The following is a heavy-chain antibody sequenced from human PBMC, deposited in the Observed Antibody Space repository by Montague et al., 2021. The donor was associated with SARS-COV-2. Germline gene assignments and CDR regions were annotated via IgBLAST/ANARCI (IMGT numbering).Heavy chain of an antibody. V-gene: IGHV4-59*11. Sequence: SETLSLTCTVLSGSISSPYWSWTQQPSGKGLERIGYVNYGGSTNYNPSLKSRVSISLDTSKNQFTLKLSFVNAADTAMYYCARAHCSGDACYSLGWFDPWGQGTLVTVSS. CDR2: VNYGGST. CDR3: ARAHCSGDACYSLGWFDP. D-gene: IGHD2-21*02. CDR1: SGSISSPY. J-gene: IGHJ5*02.